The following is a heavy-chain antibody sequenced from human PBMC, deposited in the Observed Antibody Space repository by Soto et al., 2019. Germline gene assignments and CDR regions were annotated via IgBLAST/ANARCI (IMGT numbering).Heavy chain of an antibody. J-gene: IGHJ6*02. Sequence: QVQLVESGGGVVQPGRSLRLSCAASGFTFSSYAMHWVRQAPGKGLECVAVISYDGSNKYYADSVKGRFTISRDNSKNTLYLQMNSLRAEDTAVYYCARDVKVRGVIIPYYYYGMDVWGQGTKVTVSS. D-gene: IGHD3-10*01. CDR2: ISYDGSNK. CDR1: GFTFSSYA. CDR3: ARDVKVRGVIIPYYYYGMDV. V-gene: IGHV3-30-3*01.